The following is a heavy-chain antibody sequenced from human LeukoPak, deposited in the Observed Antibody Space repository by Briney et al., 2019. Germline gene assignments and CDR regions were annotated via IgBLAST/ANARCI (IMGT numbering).Heavy chain of an antibody. Sequence: PSETLSLTCTVSGGSISSYYWSWIRQPPGKGREWIGYIYYSGSTNYNPSLKSRVTISVDTSKNQFSLKLSSVTAADTAVYYCARDNFGNWFDPWGQGTLVTVSS. CDR3: ARDNFGNWFDP. D-gene: IGHD3-3*01. J-gene: IGHJ5*02. CDR2: IYYSGST. V-gene: IGHV4-59*01. CDR1: GGSISSYY.